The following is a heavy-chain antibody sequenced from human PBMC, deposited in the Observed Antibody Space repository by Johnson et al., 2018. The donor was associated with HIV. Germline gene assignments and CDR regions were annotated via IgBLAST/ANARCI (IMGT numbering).Heavy chain of an antibody. D-gene: IGHD1-26*01. CDR2: ISSSGSTI. CDR3: ARAAYSGSHHDAFDI. Sequence: QMLLVESGGGVVQPGRSLRLSCAASGFIFSDYYMSWIRQAPGKGLEWVSYISSSGSTIYYADSVKGRFTISRDNAKNSLYLQMNSLRAEDTAVYYCARAAYSGSHHDAFDIWGQGTMVTVSS. V-gene: IGHV3-11*04. J-gene: IGHJ3*02. CDR1: GFIFSDYY.